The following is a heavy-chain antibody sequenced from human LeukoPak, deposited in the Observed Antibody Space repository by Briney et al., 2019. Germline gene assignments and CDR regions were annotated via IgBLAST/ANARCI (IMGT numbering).Heavy chain of an antibody. D-gene: IGHD2-8*02. CDR1: GFTFSSHA. CDR3: AKDLLVIPSEVNDEYVFEAFEV. V-gene: IGHV3-23*01. J-gene: IGHJ3*01. CDR2: ISGRVSTA. Sequence: LTGGTLRLSCVASGFTFSSHAMTWVRQAPGKGLEWVSTISGRVSTAYYADSVRGRFTISRDTSKNTLYLQMNGLRVEDTALYYCAKDLLVIPSEVNDEYVFEAFEVWGQGTMVTVSS.